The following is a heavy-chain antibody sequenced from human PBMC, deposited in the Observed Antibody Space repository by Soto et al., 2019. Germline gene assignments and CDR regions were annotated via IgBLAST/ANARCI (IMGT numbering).Heavy chain of an antibody. CDR1: GFTFSNYN. V-gene: IGHV3-48*02. CDR2: ISSSSSII. Sequence: PGGSLRLSCAVSGFTFSNYNMNWVRQAPGKGLEWVSYISSSSSIIYYADSVKGRFTISRDKAKNSLYLQMNSLRDEDTAVHYCARDQYYYDSSGYSPFDYWGQGTLVTVSS. D-gene: IGHD3-22*01. CDR3: ARDQYYYDSSGYSPFDY. J-gene: IGHJ4*02.